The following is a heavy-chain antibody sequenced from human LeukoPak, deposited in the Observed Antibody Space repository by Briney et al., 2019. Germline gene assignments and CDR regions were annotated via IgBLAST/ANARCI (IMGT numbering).Heavy chain of an antibody. V-gene: IGHV4-4*07. D-gene: IGHD3-16*02. CDR2: ISTSGST. Sequence: PSETLSLTCTVSGASISNYYWSWIRQPAGKGLEWIGRISTSGSTNYNPSLKSRVTISVDTSKNQFSLKLSSVTAADTAVYYCARVPITFGGVIQSGYFDYWGQGTLVTVSS. CDR3: ARVPITFGGVIQSGYFDY. J-gene: IGHJ4*02. CDR1: GASISNYY.